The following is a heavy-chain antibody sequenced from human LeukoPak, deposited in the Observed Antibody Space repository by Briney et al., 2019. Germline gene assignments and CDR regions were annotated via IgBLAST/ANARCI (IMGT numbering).Heavy chain of an antibody. CDR1: GGSISSYY. CDR3: SGYSYGTYYYYYYMDV. CDR2: IYTSGST. D-gene: IGHD5-18*01. Sequence: SETLSLTCTVSGGSISSYYWSWIRQPAGKGLEWIGRIYTSGSTNYNPSLKSRVTMSVDTSKNQFSLKLSSVTAADTAVYYCSGYSYGTYYYYYYMDVWGKGTTVTVSS. V-gene: IGHV4-4*07. J-gene: IGHJ6*03.